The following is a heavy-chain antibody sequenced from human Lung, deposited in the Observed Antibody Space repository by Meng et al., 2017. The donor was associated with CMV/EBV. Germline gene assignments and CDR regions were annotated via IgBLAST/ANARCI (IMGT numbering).Heavy chain of an antibody. D-gene: IGHD2-2*01. CDR2: IHHSGRT. CDR1: GFFISSSSW. Sequence: GSLRLXCAVSGFFISSSSWWSWVRQPPGKGLEWIGEIHHSGRTKYNPSLKSRVIISVDKSKNQFTLNLSSVTAADTAVYFCAREYCSATNCYLVASGGMDVWGQGXTVTVSS. V-gene: IGHV4-4*01. CDR3: AREYCSATNCYLVASGGMDV. J-gene: IGHJ6*02.